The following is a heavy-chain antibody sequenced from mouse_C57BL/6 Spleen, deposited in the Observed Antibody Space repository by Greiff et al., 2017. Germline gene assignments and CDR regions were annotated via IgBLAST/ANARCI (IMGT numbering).Heavy chain of an antibody. CDR2: IDPEDGVT. D-gene: IGHD2-2*01. V-gene: IGHV14-2*01. J-gene: IGHJ2*01. Sequence: VQLQQSGAELVKPGASVKLSCTASGFNIKDYYMHWVKQRTEPGLEWIGRIDPEDGVTKYAPKFQGKATIKADTSSNTAYLQLSSLTSEDTAGYYHATMVKTYWGQGTTHTVSS. CDR3: ATMVKTY. CDR1: GFNIKDYY.